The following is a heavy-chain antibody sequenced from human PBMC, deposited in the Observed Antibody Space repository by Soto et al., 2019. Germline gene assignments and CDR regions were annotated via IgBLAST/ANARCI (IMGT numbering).Heavy chain of an antibody. D-gene: IGHD5-18*01. V-gene: IGHV1-18*01. CDR1: GYTFTSYG. CDR2: ISAYNGNT. J-gene: IGHJ6*02. CDR3: ARLKGDVDTAMETHYYGMDV. Sequence: ASVKVSCKASGYTFTSYGTSWVRQAPGQGLEWMGWISAYNGNTNYAQKLQGRVTMTTDTSTSTAYMELRSLRSDDTAVYYCARLKGDVDTAMETHYYGMDVWGQGTTVTVSS.